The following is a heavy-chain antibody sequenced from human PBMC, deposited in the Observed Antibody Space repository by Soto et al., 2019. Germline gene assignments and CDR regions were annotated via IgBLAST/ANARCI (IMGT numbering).Heavy chain of an antibody. D-gene: IGHD6-19*01. CDR3: AKCSPRYSSGLKAYYFDH. J-gene: IGHJ4*02. V-gene: IGHV3-23*01. CDR1: EFTFSSYA. Sequence: AGGSLRLSCVASEFTFSSYAMSWVRQAPGKGLEWVSAISGSGSSSYYADSVKGRFTISRDNSKNTLYLQMNSLRAEDTAVYYCAKCSPRYSSGLKAYYFDHWGQGTLVTV. CDR2: ISGSGSSS.